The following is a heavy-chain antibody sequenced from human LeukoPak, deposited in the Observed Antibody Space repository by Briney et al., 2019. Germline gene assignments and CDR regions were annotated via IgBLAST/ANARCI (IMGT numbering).Heavy chain of an antibody. CDR3: ARFGSGYHQGGDY. CDR2: IYYSGST. CDR1: GGSISSHY. J-gene: IGHJ4*02. V-gene: IGHV4-59*11. D-gene: IGHD6-25*01. Sequence: SETLSLTCTVSGGSISSHYWRWIRQPPGKGLEWMGDIYYSGSTNYNPSLKSGVFISADTSKNQFSLKLSSVTAAETAVYYCARFGSGYHQGGDYWGQGTLVTVSS.